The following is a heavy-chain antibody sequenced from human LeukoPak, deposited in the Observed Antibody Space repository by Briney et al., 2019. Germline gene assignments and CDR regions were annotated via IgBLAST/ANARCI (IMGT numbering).Heavy chain of an antibody. D-gene: IGHD2-2*01. CDR2: ISGSGGST. V-gene: IGHV3-23*01. Sequence: GGSLRLSCAASGFTFSSYAMSWVRQAPGKGLEWVSAISGSGGSTYYADSVKGRFTISRDNSKNTLYLQMNSLRAEDTAVYYCAKSAGVVVPAAPPEDYWGQGTLVTVSS. CDR3: AKSAGVVVPAAPPEDY. CDR1: GFTFSSYA. J-gene: IGHJ4*02.